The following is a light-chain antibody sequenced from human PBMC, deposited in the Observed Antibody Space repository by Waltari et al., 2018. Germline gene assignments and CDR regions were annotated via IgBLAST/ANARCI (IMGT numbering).Light chain of an antibody. V-gene: IGKV2-30*02. J-gene: IGKJ5*01. Sequence: DVVMTQSPLSLPVTLGQPASISCSPSQGLVHSDGNTYLNWFLQRPGQSPRRLIYRVSNRDSGVPDRFSGSGSGTDFTLRIGRVEAEDVGVYYCMQGTHWPFTFGQGTRLEIK. CDR3: MQGTHWPFT. CDR1: QGLVHSDGNTY. CDR2: RVS.